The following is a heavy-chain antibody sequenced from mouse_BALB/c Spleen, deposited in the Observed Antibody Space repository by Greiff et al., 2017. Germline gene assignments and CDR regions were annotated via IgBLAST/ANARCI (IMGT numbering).Heavy chain of an antibody. V-gene: IGHV2-2*02. D-gene: IGHD4-1*01. J-gene: IGHJ4*01. Sequence: VKVVESGPGLVQPSQSLSITCTVSGFSLTSYGVHWVRQSPGKGLEWLGVIWSGGSTDYNAAFISRLSISKDNSKSQVFFKMNSLQANDTAIYYCARDWERYYAMDYWGQGTSVTVSS. CDR3: ARDWERYYAMDY. CDR2: IWSGGST. CDR1: GFSLTSYG.